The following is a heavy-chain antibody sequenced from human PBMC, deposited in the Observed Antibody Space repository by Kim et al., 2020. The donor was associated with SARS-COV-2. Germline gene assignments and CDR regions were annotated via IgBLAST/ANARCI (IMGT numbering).Heavy chain of an antibody. D-gene: IGHD6-13*01. CDR3: AKVKSSSHSRIKHPFYGMDV. CDR1: GFTFSSYA. CDR2: ISGSGGST. Sequence: GGSLRLSCAASGFTFSSYAMSWVRQAPGKGLEWVSAISGSGGSTYYADSVKGRFTISRDNSKNTLYLQMNSLRAEDTAVYYCAKVKSSSHSRIKHPFYGMDVWGQGTTVTVSS. J-gene: IGHJ6*02. V-gene: IGHV3-23*01.